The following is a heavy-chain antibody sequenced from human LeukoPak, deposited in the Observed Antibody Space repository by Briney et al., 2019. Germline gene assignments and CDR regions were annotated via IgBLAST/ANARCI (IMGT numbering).Heavy chain of an antibody. J-gene: IGHJ4*02. D-gene: IGHD1-26*01. V-gene: IGHV3-9*01. CDR1: GFTFDDYA. Sequence: GGSLRLSCAVSGFTFDDYAMHWVRQVPGKGLEWVSGINWNSDSIGYADSVKGRFTTSRDNAKNSLYLQMNSLRAEDTALYYCAKDTGGSYLDYWGQGTLVTVSS. CDR3: AKDTGGSYLDY. CDR2: INWNSDSI.